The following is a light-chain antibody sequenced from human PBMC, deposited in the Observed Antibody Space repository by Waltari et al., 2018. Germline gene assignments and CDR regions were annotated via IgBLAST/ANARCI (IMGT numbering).Light chain of an antibody. CDR1: QSVGGNY. J-gene: IGKJ1*01. CDR2: DAS. Sequence: IVLTQSPGTLSLSPGERATLSCRASQSVGGNYLAWYQQKPGQAPRLLIYDASSRATGIPDRFSGSGSGTDFTLTISRLEPEDFAVYYCQQYDRSPKTFGQGTKVEVK. CDR3: QQYDRSPKT. V-gene: IGKV3-20*01.